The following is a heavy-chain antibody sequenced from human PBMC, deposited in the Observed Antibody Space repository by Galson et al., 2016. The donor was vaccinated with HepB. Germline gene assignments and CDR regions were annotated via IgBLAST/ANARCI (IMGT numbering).Heavy chain of an antibody. J-gene: IGHJ5*02. CDR2: ISYDGSDK. V-gene: IGHV3-30-3*01. D-gene: IGHD2-15*01. CDR1: GFTFSSYG. Sequence: SRRLSCADSGFTFSSYGMDWVRQAPGKGLEWVAVISYDGSDKYYADSVKGRFTIARDNSKNTLYLQMNSLRAEDTAVYYCARGRGGYCRGGSCYFNWFDPWGQGTLVTVSS. CDR3: ARGRGGYCRGGSCYFNWFDP.